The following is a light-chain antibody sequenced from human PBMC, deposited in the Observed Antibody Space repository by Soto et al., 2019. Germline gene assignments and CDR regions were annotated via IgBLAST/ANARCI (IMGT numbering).Light chain of an antibody. CDR3: QQYGSTPLT. CDR1: QSVSRNY. J-gene: IGKJ4*01. V-gene: IGKV3-20*01. CDR2: GAS. Sequence: EIGLTQSPGTLSLSPGGRATLSCRASQSVSRNYVAWYQQKPGQAPRLLIYGASSRASGTPDRFSGSGSGADFTLSIKRMETEDFALYYCQQYGSTPLTFGGGTKVDIK.